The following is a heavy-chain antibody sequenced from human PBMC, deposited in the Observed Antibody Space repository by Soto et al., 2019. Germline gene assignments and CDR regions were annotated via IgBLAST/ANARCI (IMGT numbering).Heavy chain of an antibody. CDR3: ASLNAGYYYGSGSYSSGPAGFDP. Sequence: TLSLTCTVAGGSISSGGYYGSRIRPHPGKGLEWIGYIYYSGSTYYNPSLKSRVTISVDTSKNQLSLKLSSVTAADTAVYYCASLNAGYYYGSGSYSSGPAGFDPWGQGTLVTVSS. J-gene: IGHJ5*02. D-gene: IGHD3-10*01. CDR1: GGSISSGGYY. CDR2: IYYSGST. V-gene: IGHV4-31*03.